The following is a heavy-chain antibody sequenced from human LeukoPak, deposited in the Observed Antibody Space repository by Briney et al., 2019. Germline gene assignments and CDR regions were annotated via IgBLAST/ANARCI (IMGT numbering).Heavy chain of an antibody. Sequence: SETLSLTCAVSGGSIINSNWWSWVRQPPGKGLEWIGEIDHSGSTSYNPSLKSRVTMSVDRSQNQFSLRLSTVTAADTAVYYCASSNILTGYYLNWFDPWGQGTLVTVSS. D-gene: IGHD3-9*01. CDR3: ASSNILTGYYLNWFDP. CDR1: GGSIINSNW. CDR2: IDHSGST. J-gene: IGHJ5*02. V-gene: IGHV4-4*02.